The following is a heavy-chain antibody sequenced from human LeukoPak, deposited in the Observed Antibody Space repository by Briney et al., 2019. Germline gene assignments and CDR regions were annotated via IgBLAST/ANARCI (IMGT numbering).Heavy chain of an antibody. D-gene: IGHD6-13*01. CDR3: ARAKYSSSWYLDY. V-gene: IGHV1-46*01. CDR1: GYTFTTYY. J-gene: IGHJ4*02. Sequence: ASVKVSCKASGYTFTTYYMHWERQAPGQGLEWMGIINPSGGSTTYAQNFQGRVTMTRDTSMSAVYMELSSLTSEDTAVYYCARAKYSSSWYLDYWGQGTLVTVSS. CDR2: INPSGGST.